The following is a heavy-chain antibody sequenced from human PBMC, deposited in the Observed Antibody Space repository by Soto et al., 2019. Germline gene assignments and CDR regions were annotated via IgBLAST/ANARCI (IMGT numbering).Heavy chain of an antibody. V-gene: IGHV4-31*03. CDR1: GGSISSGGYY. J-gene: IGHJ4*02. Sequence: SETLSLTCTVSGGSISSGGYYWSWIRQHPGKGLEWIGYIYYSGSTYYNPSLKSRVTISVDTSKNQFSLKLSSVTAADTAVYYCARGIEMATIPFDYWGQGTPVTVSS. D-gene: IGHD5-12*01. CDR3: ARGIEMATIPFDY. CDR2: IYYSGST.